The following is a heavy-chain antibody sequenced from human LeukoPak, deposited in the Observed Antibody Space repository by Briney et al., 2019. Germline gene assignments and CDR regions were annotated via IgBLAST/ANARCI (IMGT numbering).Heavy chain of an antibody. V-gene: IGHV1-69*01. J-gene: IGHJ6*02. Sequence: GSSVKVSCKASGGTFSSYAISWVRQAPGQGLEWMGGIIPIFGTANCAQKFQGRVTITADESTSTAYMELSSLRSEDTAVYYCARDDYDDPYYYGMDVWGQGTTVTVSS. CDR3: ARDDYDDPYYYGMDV. D-gene: IGHD4-17*01. CDR2: IIPIFGTA. CDR1: GGTFSSYA.